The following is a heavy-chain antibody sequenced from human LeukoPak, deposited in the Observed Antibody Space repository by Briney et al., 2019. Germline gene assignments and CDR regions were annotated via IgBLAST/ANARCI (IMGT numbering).Heavy chain of an antibody. CDR3: AKNPSPGRGFDY. Sequence: PGGSLRLSCAASGFTFSSYAMSWVRQAPGQGLEWVSAISGSGGSTYYADTVKGRFTISRDNSKNTLYLQMNSLRAEDTAVYYCAKNPSPGRGFDYWGQGTLVTVSS. V-gene: IGHV3-23*01. CDR1: GFTFSSYA. J-gene: IGHJ4*02. CDR2: ISGSGGST. D-gene: IGHD1-14*01.